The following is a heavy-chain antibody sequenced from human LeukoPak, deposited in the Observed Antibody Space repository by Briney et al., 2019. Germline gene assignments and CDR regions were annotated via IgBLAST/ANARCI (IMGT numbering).Heavy chain of an antibody. CDR3: ARDPPYLPCAFDI. Sequence: GRSLRLSCAASGFTFSSYGMHWVRQAPGKGLEWVAVIWYDGSNKYYADSVKGRFTISRDNSKNTLYLQMNSLRAEDTAVYYCARDPPYLPCAFDIWGQGTMVTVSS. CDR1: GFTFSSYG. J-gene: IGHJ3*02. V-gene: IGHV3-33*01. CDR2: IWYDGSNK.